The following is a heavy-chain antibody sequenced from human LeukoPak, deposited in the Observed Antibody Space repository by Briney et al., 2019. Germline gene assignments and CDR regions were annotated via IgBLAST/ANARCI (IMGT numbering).Heavy chain of an antibody. Sequence: PGGSLRLSCSASGFPFSSYAMHWVRQAPGKGLEYVSAIRYSCGSTYYADSVKGRFTISRDNSKNTLYLQMSRLRAEDTAVYFCVRGYSLGPYGMDVWGQGTTVTVSS. CDR2: IRYSCGST. V-gene: IGHV3-64D*09. CDR3: VRGYSLGPYGMDV. D-gene: IGHD2-15*01. CDR1: GFPFSSYA. J-gene: IGHJ6*02.